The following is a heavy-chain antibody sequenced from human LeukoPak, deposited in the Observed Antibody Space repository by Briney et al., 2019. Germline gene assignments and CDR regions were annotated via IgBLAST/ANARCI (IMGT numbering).Heavy chain of an antibody. D-gene: IGHD3-3*01. V-gene: IGHV3-48*03. CDR2: ISSSGSTI. CDR1: GFTFSSYE. Sequence: PGGSLRLSCAASGFTFSSYEMNWVRQAPGRGLEWVSYISSSGSTIYYADSVKGRFTISRGNAKNSLYLQMNSLRAEDTAVYYCARDRYDFWSGFLFDYWGQGTLVTVSS. J-gene: IGHJ4*02. CDR3: ARDRYDFWSGFLFDY.